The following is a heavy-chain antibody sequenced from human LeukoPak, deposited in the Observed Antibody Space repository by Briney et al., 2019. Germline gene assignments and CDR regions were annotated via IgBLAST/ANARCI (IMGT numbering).Heavy chain of an antibody. D-gene: IGHD2-15*01. CDR2: ISGSGGST. J-gene: IGHJ4*02. CDR1: GFTFSSYA. Sequence: GGSLRLSCAASGFTFSSYAMSWVRQAPGKGLEWVSAISGSGGSTYYADSVKGRFTISRDNSKNTLYLQMNSLRAEDTAVYYCAKDGPSGGSSTYYFDYWGQGTLVTVSS. V-gene: IGHV3-23*01. CDR3: AKDGPSGGSSTYYFDY.